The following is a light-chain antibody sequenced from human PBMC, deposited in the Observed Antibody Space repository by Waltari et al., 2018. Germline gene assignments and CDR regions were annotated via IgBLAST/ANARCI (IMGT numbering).Light chain of an antibody. Sequence: QSVLTQPPSVSGAPGQRVTLSCTGSNSNLGAGHAVLWYQQLPGTAPKLLIYGNNNRPSGVPDRFSGSTSGTSASLVISDLQADDEADYHCQSYDFTLNGRGVFGGGTKLTVL. CDR2: GNN. J-gene: IGLJ3*02. V-gene: IGLV1-40*01. CDR3: QSYDFTLNGRGV. CDR1: NSNLGAGHA.